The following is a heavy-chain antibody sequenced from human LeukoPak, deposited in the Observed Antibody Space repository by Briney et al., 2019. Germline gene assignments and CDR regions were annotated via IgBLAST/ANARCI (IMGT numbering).Heavy chain of an antibody. CDR1: GFTFSSYE. J-gene: IGHJ4*02. D-gene: IGHD3-10*01. CDR2: ISSSGSTI. V-gene: IGHV3-48*03. CDR3: ARSMVRGSRVDY. Sequence: PGGSLRLSCAASGFTFSSYEMNWVRQAPGKVLEWVSYISSSGSTIYYADSVKGRFTISRDNAKDSLYLQMNSLRAEDTAVYYCARSMVRGSRVDYWGQGTLVTVSS.